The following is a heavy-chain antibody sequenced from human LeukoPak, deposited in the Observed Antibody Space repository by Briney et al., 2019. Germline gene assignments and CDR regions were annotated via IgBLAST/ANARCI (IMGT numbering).Heavy chain of an antibody. J-gene: IGHJ5*02. CDR1: GFTFSSYA. D-gene: IGHD1-1*01. Sequence: GGSLRLSCAASGFTFSSYAMSWVRQAPGKGLEWVSAISGSGGSTYYADSVKGRFTISRDNSKNTLYLQMNSLRAEDTAVYYCASHPKSGTTPQPVPVRFDPWGQGTLVTVSS. CDR3: ASHPKSGTTPQPVPVRFDP. V-gene: IGHV3-23*01. CDR2: ISGSGGST.